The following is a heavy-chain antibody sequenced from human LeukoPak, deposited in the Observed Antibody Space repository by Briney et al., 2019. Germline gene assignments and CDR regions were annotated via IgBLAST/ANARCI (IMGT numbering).Heavy chain of an antibody. Sequence: PSETLSLTCTVSGGSISSYYWSWIRQPPGKGLEWIGYIYYSGSTNYNPSLKSRVTISVDTSKNQFSLKLSSVTAADTAVYYCARTAGGNYYYNGMDVWGQGTTVTVSS. CDR3: ARTAGGNYYYNGMDV. CDR1: GGSISSYY. D-gene: IGHD4-23*01. V-gene: IGHV4-59*01. J-gene: IGHJ6*02. CDR2: IYYSGST.